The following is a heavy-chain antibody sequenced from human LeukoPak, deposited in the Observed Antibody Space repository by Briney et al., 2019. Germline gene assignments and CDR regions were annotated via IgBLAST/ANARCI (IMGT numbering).Heavy chain of an antibody. Sequence: SETLSLTCTVSGGSISSGSYYWNWIRQPAGKGLEWIGRIYSSGSTNYNPSLKSRVTISVDTSKNQFSLKLSSVTAADTAVYYCARVDSSGSFDYWGQGTLVTVSS. V-gene: IGHV4-61*02. CDR2: IYSSGST. CDR3: ARVDSSGSFDY. J-gene: IGHJ4*02. D-gene: IGHD3-22*01. CDR1: GGSISSGSYY.